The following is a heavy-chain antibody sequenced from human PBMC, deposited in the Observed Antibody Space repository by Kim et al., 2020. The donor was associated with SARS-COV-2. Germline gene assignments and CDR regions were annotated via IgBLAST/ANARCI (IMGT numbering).Heavy chain of an antibody. CDR1: GDRVSSNSAA. CDR3: ARDVYCSSTSCYSSSGFAP. Sequence: SQTLSLTCAISGDRVSSNSAAWNWIRQSPSRGLEWLGRTYYRSKWYNDYAVSVKSRITINPDTSKNQFSLQLNSVTPEDTAVYYCARDVYCSSTSCYSSSGFAPWGQGTLVTVSS. V-gene: IGHV6-1*01. J-gene: IGHJ5*02. CDR2: TYYRSKWYN. D-gene: IGHD2-2*01.